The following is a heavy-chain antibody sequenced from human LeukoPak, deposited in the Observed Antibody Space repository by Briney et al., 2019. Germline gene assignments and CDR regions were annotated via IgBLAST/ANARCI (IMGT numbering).Heavy chain of an antibody. CDR3: ARISYYYDSSGYDY. CDR2: ISAYNGST. V-gene: IGHV1-18*01. D-gene: IGHD3-22*01. Sequence: ASVKVSCKASGYTFTSYGISWVRQAPGQGREWMGWISAYNGSTNCAQKLQGRVTMTTDTSTSTAYMELRSLRSDDTAVYYCARISYYYDSSGYDYWGQGTLVTVSS. J-gene: IGHJ4*02. CDR1: GYTFTSYG.